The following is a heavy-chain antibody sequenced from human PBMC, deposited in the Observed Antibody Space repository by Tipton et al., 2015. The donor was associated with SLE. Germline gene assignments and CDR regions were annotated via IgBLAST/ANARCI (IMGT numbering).Heavy chain of an antibody. CDR1: GNSIYNGFY. D-gene: IGHD3-10*01. CDR3: ARGTMVNLGYFDL. Sequence: TLSLTCSVSGNSIYNGFYWGWIRQSPGKGLEWIGSIYRSGTAYYNPSLKSRVTISVDTSKNQFSLKLSSVTAADTAVYYCARGTMVNLGYFDLWGRGTLVTVSS. V-gene: IGHV4-38-2*02. CDR2: IYRSGTA. J-gene: IGHJ2*01.